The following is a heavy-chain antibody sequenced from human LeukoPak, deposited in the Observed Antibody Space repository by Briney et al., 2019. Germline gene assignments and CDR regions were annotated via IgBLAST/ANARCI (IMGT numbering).Heavy chain of an antibody. CDR2: IIPILDQT. Sequence: SVSVSCKASRTFTAYSISWVRQAPGQGLEWMGRIIPILDQTDYTQTFHDRVTFTADKSTTTAYMELTSLNSEDTAIYYCVVSGYYYDWFDPWGQGTLATVS. J-gene: IGHJ5*02. V-gene: IGHV1-69*02. D-gene: IGHD3-3*01. CDR1: RTFTAYS. CDR3: VVSGYYYDWFDP.